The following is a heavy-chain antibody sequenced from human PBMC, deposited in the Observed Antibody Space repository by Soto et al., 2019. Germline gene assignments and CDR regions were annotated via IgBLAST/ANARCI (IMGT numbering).Heavy chain of an antibody. CDR2: IWYDGSNK. CDR1: GFTFSSYG. Sequence: GGSLRLSCAASGFTFSSYGMHWVRQAPGKGLEWVAVIWYDGSNKYYADSVKGRFTISRDNSKNTLYLQMNSLRAEDTAVYYCAREVVAARNYYYYYGMDVWGQGTTVTVSS. CDR3: AREVVAARNYYYYYGMDV. J-gene: IGHJ6*02. D-gene: IGHD6-6*01. V-gene: IGHV3-33*01.